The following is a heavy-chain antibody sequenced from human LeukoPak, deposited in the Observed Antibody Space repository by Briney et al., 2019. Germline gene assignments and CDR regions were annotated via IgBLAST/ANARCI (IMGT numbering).Heavy chain of an antibody. CDR1: GESFSDYY. J-gene: IGHJ4*02. CDR3: ARSVSREGHNFIAYYFDY. Sequence: SETLSLTCAVYGESFSDYYWTWIRQPPGKGLEWIGEIEDSGSTNSNPSLKSRVTLSVDTSKSQFSLRLNSVTAADTAVYFCARSVSREGHNFIAYYFDYWSQGTLVTVSS. D-gene: IGHD5-24*01. V-gene: IGHV4-34*01. CDR2: IEDSGST.